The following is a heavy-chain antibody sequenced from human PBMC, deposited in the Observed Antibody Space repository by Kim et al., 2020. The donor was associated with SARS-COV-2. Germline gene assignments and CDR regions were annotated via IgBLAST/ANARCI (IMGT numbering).Heavy chain of an antibody. V-gene: IGHV4-59*01. CDR3: ARELSESGEYFFDY. D-gene: IGHD3-10*01. J-gene: IGHJ4*02. Sequence: SPSLKSRVTISVDTSKNQFSLKLSSVTAADTAEYYCARELSESGEYFFDYWGQGTLVTVSS.